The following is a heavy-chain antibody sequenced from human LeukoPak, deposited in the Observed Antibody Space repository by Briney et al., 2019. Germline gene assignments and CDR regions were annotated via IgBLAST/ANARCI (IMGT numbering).Heavy chain of an antibody. Sequence: ASVKVSCKASGYTFTGYYMHWVRQAPGQGLEWMGWINPNSGGTNYAQKLQVRVTMTTDTSTNTVYMELRSLRSDDTAVYYCARGGTSGWRTPNDDYWGQGTLVTVSS. J-gene: IGHJ4*02. V-gene: IGHV1-2*02. CDR2: INPNSGGT. CDR3: ARGGTSGWRTPNDDY. CDR1: GYTFTGYY. D-gene: IGHD6-19*01.